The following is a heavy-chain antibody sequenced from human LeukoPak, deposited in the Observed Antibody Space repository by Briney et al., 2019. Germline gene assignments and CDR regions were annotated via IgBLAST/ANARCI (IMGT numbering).Heavy chain of an antibody. D-gene: IGHD3-3*01. CDR1: GFTFSSYA. CDR3: ARSRDFWSGYYDGYGMDV. V-gene: IGHV3-30*04. Sequence: GGSLRLSCAASGFTFSSYAMHWVRQAPGKGLEWVAVISYDGSNKYYADSVKGRFTISRDNSKNTLYLQMNSLRAEDTAVYYCARSRDFWSGYYDGYGMDVWGQGTTVTVSS. CDR2: ISYDGSNK. J-gene: IGHJ6*02.